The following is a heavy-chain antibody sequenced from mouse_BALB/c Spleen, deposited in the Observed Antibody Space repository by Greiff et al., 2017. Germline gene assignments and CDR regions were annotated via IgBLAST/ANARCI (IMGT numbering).Heavy chain of an antibody. D-gene: IGHD1-1*01. Sequence: VQLQQSGAELMKPGASVKISCKATGYTFSSYWIEWVKQRPGHGLEWIGEILPGSGSTNYNEKFKGKATFTADTSSNTAYMQLSSLTSEDSAVYYCARNTTVVEGDYFDYWGQGTTLTVSS. V-gene: IGHV1-9*01. J-gene: IGHJ2*01. CDR3: ARNTTVVEGDYFDY. CDR2: ILPGSGST. CDR1: GYTFSSYW.